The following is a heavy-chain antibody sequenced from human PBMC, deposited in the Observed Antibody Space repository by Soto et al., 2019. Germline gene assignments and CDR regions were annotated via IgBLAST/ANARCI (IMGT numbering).Heavy chain of an antibody. V-gene: IGHV1-69*06. CDR1: GGTFN. J-gene: IGHJ3*02. Sequence: SVKVSCKVSGGTFNIRWVRQAPGQGLEWMGGIIPVIDTANYARKFQGRVVISADRATNVVYMEMMSLTLEDTAVYYCARGSGADAFDIWGQGTMVTVSS. CDR2: IIPVIDTA. CDR3: ARGSGADAFDI. D-gene: IGHD7-27*01.